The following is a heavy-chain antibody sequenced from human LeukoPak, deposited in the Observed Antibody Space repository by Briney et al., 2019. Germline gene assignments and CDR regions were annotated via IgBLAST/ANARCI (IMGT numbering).Heavy chain of an antibody. Sequence: ASVKVSCKASGYTFTSYYMHWVRQAPGQGLEWMGIINPSGGSTSYAQKFQGRVTMTRDMSTSTVYMELSSLRSEDTAVYYCARVLQGGYFDYWGQGTLVTVSS. CDR2: INPSGGST. CDR1: GYTFTSYY. CDR3: ARVLQGGYFDY. V-gene: IGHV1-46*01. D-gene: IGHD3-16*01. J-gene: IGHJ4*02.